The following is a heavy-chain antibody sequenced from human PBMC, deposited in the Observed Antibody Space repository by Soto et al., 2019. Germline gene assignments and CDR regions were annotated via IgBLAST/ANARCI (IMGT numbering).Heavy chain of an antibody. CDR1: GFTFDDYA. CDR3: VKDESINWYSGHFRH. CDR2: INWNSGSI. J-gene: IGHJ1*01. Sequence: QAGWSLRLSCAASGFTFDDYAMHLVRQVPGKGLEWVSGINWNSGSIGYGDSVKGRFAISRDNAKNYLHLQMNSLSAEDTAFYYCVKDESINWYSGHFRHWGQGTMVTSPQ. V-gene: IGHV3-9*01. D-gene: IGHD6-13*01.